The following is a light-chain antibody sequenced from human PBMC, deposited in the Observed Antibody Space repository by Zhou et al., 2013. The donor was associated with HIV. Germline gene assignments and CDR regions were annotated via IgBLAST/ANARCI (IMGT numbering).Light chain of an antibody. CDR2: GAS. Sequence: DIVLTQSPGTLSLSPGERATLSCRASHIVNSNNLAWYQQKYGQTPRLLIYGASNRATGISDRFSGSGSGTDFTLTINRLEPEDFAVYYCHQYGGXPLAFGQGTKLEIK. CDR3: HQYGGXPLA. V-gene: IGKV3-20*01. J-gene: IGKJ2*01. CDR1: HIVNSNN.